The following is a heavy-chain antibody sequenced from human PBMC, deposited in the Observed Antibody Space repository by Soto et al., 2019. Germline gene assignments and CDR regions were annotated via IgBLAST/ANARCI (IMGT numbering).Heavy chain of an antibody. V-gene: IGHV3-30-3*01. CDR2: ISENGDRQ. Sequence: GGSLRLSCTASGLTFTSSSFHWVRQAPGKGLEWVAVISENGDRQYYTESVRGRFLISRDSSKNTVYLQMNSLRPEDTGVYFCARRLATTVSALGYWGQGALVTVSS. CDR3: ARRLATTVSALGY. J-gene: IGHJ4*02. CDR1: GLTFTSSS. D-gene: IGHD4-17*01.